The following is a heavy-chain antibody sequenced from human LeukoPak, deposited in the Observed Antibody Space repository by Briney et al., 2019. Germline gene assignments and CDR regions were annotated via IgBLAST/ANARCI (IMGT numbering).Heavy chain of an antibody. D-gene: IGHD6-13*01. Sequence: ASVKVSCKASGYTFTSYAMHWVRQAPGQRLEWMGWINAGNGNTKYSQKFQGRVTITRDTSASTAYMELSSLRAEDTAVYYCARDGKYSSSWYGEEPPFDPWGQGTLVTVSS. CDR3: ARDGKYSSSWYGEEPPFDP. J-gene: IGHJ5*02. CDR1: GYTFTSYA. V-gene: IGHV1-3*01. CDR2: INAGNGNT.